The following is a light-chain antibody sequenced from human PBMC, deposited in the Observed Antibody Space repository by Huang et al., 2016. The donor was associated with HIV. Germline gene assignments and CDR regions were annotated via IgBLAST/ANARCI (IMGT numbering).Light chain of an antibody. CDR3: MQGTHWPGT. CDR1: QSLVSSDGDIY. Sequence: DVVMTQFPLSLPVTLGQPASIFCKSSQSLVSSDGDIYLNWFQQRPGQSPRRLIYQVSKRDSGVPDRFSGSGAGTPFALRINRVEAEDVAVYYCMQGTHWPGTFGQGTNLEI. V-gene: IGKV2-30*01. CDR2: QVS. J-gene: IGKJ1*01.